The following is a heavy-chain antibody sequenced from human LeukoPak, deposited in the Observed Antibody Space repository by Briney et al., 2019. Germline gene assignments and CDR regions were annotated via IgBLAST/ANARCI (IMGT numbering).Heavy chain of an antibody. V-gene: IGHV4-4*07. Sequence: SETLSLTCTVSGGSISSYYWSWIRQPAGKGLEWIGRIYTSGSTNYNPSLKSRVTMSVDTSKNQFSLKLSSVTAADTAVYYCARGGVVPAALGIGYYCYYYMDVWGKGTTVTVSS. CDR2: IYTSGST. D-gene: IGHD2-2*01. CDR3: ARGGVVPAALGIGYYCYYYMDV. J-gene: IGHJ6*03. CDR1: GGSISSYY.